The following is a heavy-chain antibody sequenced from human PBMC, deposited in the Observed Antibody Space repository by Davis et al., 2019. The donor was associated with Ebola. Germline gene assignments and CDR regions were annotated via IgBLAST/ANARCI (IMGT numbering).Heavy chain of an antibody. V-gene: IGHV1-18*01. CDR1: GGTFSSYA. CDR2: ISAYNGNT. CDR3: ARGDRRFLKWFHFDY. J-gene: IGHJ4*02. Sequence: ASVKVSCKASGGTFSSYAISWVRQAPGQGLEGMGWISAYNGNTNYAQKLQGRVTMTTDTSTSTAYMELRSLRSDDTAVYYCARGDRRFLKWFHFDYWGQGTLVTVSS. D-gene: IGHD3-3*01.